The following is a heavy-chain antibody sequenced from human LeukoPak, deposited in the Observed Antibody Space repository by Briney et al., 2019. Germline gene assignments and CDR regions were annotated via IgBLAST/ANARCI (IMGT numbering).Heavy chain of an antibody. Sequence: PSETLSLTCTVSGGSISSYYWSWIRQPPGKGLEWIGYIYYSGSTNYNPSLKSRVTISVDTSKNQFSLKLSSVTAADTAVYYCARAGYYYIAFDIWGQGTMVTVSS. J-gene: IGHJ3*02. CDR3: ARAGYYYIAFDI. V-gene: IGHV4-59*01. CDR1: GGSISSYY. CDR2: IYYSGST. D-gene: IGHD3-10*01.